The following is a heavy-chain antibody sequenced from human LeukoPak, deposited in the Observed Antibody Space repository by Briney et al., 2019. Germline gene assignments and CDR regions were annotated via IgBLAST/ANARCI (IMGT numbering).Heavy chain of an antibody. CDR2: IYSGGST. D-gene: IGHD6-13*01. V-gene: IGHV3-53*01. CDR1: GFTFSSYA. J-gene: IGHJ4*02. CDR3: ASHSSSWYGFDY. Sequence: GGSLRLSCAASGFTFSSYAMNWVRQAPGKGLEWVSVIYSGGSTYYADSVKGRFTISRDNSKNTLYLQMNSLRAEDMAVYYCASHSSSWYGFDYWGQGTLVTVSS.